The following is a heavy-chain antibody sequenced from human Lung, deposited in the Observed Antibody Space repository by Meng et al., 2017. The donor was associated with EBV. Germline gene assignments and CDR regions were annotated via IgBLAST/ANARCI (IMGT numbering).Heavy chain of an antibody. CDR1: GYTFTSYD. V-gene: IGHV1-8*01. CDR3: ATGVADFEY. CDR2: MNPNRGTT. Sequence: RRLHVEAEVKKPGASVNVSCKASGYTFTSYDINCVGQGTGQGLEWMGWMNPNRGTTGYAQKFQGRVTMTRNISKSTAYMDLSSLRSEDTAVYYCATGVADFEYWGQGTLVTVSS. D-gene: IGHD6-19*01. J-gene: IGHJ4*02.